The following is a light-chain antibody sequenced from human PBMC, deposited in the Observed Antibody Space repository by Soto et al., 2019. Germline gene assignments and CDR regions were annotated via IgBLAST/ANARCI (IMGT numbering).Light chain of an antibody. V-gene: IGLV1-44*01. J-gene: IGLJ2*01. CDR3: AAWDDSLYGVV. CDR1: SSNVGSNS. Sequence: QPVLTQPPSASGTPGQRVTISCSGSSSNVGSNSVNWYQHFPGTAPKVLIYRTTQRPSGVPDRFSGSKSGTSASLAISGLQSEDEADYYCAAWDDSLYGVVFGGGTKVTVL. CDR2: RTT.